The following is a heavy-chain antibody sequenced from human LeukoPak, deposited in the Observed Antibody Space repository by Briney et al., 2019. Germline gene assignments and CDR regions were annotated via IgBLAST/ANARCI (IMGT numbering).Heavy chain of an antibody. CDR1: GXTFSSYA. Sequence: GGSLRLSCAASGXTFSSYAMSWVRQAPGKGLEWVFGVSGSGGNTYYADDVKGRFTISRDNSKNTLYLEMNSLRAEDTAIYFCAKDLRGAVADYYDYWGQGTLVTVSS. CDR3: AKDLRGAVADYYDY. D-gene: IGHD6-19*01. J-gene: IGHJ4*02. V-gene: IGHV3-23*01. CDR2: VSGSGGNT.